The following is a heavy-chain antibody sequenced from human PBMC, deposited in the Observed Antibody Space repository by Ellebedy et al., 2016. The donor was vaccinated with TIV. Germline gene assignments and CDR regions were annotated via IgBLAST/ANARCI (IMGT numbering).Heavy chain of an antibody. D-gene: IGHD3-9*01. CDR2: INPSGGST. Sequence: ASVKVSCKASGYTFTSYYMHWVRQAPGQGLEWMGIINPSGGSTSYAQKFQGRVTMTRDTSTSTVYMELSSLRSEDTAVYYCARVGRAIFWAAGTQAHAFDIWGQGTMVTVSS. V-gene: IGHV1-46*01. CDR1: GYTFTSYY. J-gene: IGHJ3*02. CDR3: ARVGRAIFWAAGTQAHAFDI.